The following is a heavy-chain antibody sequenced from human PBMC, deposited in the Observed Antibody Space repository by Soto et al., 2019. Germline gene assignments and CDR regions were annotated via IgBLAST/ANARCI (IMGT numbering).Heavy chain of an antibody. CDR2: IYYRGNA. CDR3: ARLEGLATSSYYFDF. J-gene: IGHJ4*02. Sequence: PSETLCLTCTVSGGSISSYYWGWIRQPPGKGLEWIGSIYYRGNAYYNPSLQTRVTISLDKSKSQFSLKLNSVTAADSAVYFCARLEGLATSSYYFDFWGPGALVTVSS. D-gene: IGHD6-6*01. CDR1: GGSISSYY. V-gene: IGHV4-39*01.